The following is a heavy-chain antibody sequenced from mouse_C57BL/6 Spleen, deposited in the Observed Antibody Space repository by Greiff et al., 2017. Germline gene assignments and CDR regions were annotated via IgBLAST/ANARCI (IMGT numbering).Heavy chain of an antibody. CDR3: ARSPLIATVVAPYWYFDV. CDR1: GYSITSDY. J-gene: IGHJ1*03. V-gene: IGHV3-8*01. Sequence: VQLQQSGPGLAKPSQTLSLTCSVTGYSITSDYWNWIRKFPGNKLEYMGYISYSGSTYYNPSLKSRLSITRDTSKNQYYLQLNSVTTEDTATYYCARSPLIATVVAPYWYFDVWGTGTTVTVSA. D-gene: IGHD1-1*01. CDR2: ISYSGST.